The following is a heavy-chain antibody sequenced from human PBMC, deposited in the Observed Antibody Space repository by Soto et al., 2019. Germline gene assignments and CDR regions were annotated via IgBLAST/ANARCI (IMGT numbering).Heavy chain of an antibody. D-gene: IGHD6-19*01. J-gene: IGHJ4*02. V-gene: IGHV3-30*03. CDR1: GFTFRTYG. CDR2: ISNNGINK. Sequence: PGGSLRLSCAASGFTFRTYGMHWVRQAPGKGLEWLAVISNNGINKYYADSVKGRFTISRDNSKNTLYLQMNSLRAEDTAVYYCARDRWYAKSIAVAVPFDYWGQGTQVTVSS. CDR3: ARDRWYAKSIAVAVPFDY.